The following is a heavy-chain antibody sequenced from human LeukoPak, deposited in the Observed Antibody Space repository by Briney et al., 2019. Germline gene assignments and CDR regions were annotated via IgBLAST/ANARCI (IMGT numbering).Heavy chain of an antibody. J-gene: IGHJ4*02. CDR1: GGSISTYY. CDR3: ARGAPPKVWGSYRYRSYYFDY. CDR2: IYYSGDT. D-gene: IGHD3-16*02. Sequence: HPSETLSLTCTVSGGSISTYYWSWIRQSPGGGLEWIGYIYYSGDTAYNPSLRSRVTMSVDTSKNQFSLKLSSVTAADTAVYYCARGAPPKVWGSYRYRSYYFDYWGQGTLVTVSS. V-gene: IGHV4-59*12.